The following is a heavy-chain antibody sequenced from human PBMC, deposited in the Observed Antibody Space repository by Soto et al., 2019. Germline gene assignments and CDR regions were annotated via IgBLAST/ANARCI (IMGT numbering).Heavy chain of an antibody. Sequence: GASVEVSSKASGDTFSYYDINWVRQDTGQGLEWMAWMNPISGNTGFAQKFQGRVTLTRDTSISTAYMELSSLTSDDTALYYCARDLRENYFLLSTSRHTRSLYGLDIWGKALTVTVSS. CDR2: MNPISGNT. V-gene: IGHV1-8*01. CDR3: ARDLRENYFLLSTSRHTRSLYGLDI. D-gene: IGHD3-10*01. CDR1: GDTFSYYD. J-gene: IGHJ6*04.